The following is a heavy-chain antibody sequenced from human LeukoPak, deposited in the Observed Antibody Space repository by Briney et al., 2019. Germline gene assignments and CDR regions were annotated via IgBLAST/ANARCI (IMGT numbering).Heavy chain of an antibody. CDR1: GYSISSGYY. D-gene: IGHD3-16*01. CDR2: IYHSGST. J-gene: IGHJ5*02. Sequence: SETLSLTCTVSGYSISSGYYWGWIRQPPGKGLEWIGSIYHSGSTYYNPSLKSRVTISVDTSKNQFSLKLSSVTAADTAVYYCARDLIPETNWFDPWGQGTLVTVSS. V-gene: IGHV4-38-2*02. CDR3: ARDLIPETNWFDP.